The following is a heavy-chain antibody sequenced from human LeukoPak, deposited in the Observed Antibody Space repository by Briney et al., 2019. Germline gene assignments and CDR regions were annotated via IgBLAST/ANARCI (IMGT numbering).Heavy chain of an antibody. Sequence: GGSLRLSCAASGLTFSNFWMSRVRQAPGKGLEWVANINEDESKKYFVDSVKGRFTISRDNAKNSLYLQMNSLRVEDTAVYYCASGGHLDFWGQGTLVTVSS. D-gene: IGHD3-10*01. J-gene: IGHJ4*02. V-gene: IGHV3-7*01. CDR3: ASGGHLDF. CDR2: INEDESKK. CDR1: GLTFSNFW.